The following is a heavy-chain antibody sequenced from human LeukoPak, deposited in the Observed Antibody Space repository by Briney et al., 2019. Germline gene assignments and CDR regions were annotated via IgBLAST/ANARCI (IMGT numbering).Heavy chain of an antibody. CDR1: GGSFSSYF. CDR3: AREDSGSYYNYYYFYMDV. J-gene: IGHJ6*03. D-gene: IGHD3-10*01. Sequence: PSETLSLTCSISGGSFSSYFWSWVRQPAGKGLEWIGRIYPSGNTNYNPSLKSRVTLSVDTSKTQFSLRLSSVTAADTAVYYCAREDSGSYYNYYYFYMDVWGKGTTVTISS. V-gene: IGHV4-4*07. CDR2: IYPSGNT.